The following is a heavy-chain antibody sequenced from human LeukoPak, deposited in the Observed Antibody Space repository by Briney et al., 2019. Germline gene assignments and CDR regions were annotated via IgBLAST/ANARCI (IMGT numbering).Heavy chain of an antibody. V-gene: IGHV3-30-3*01. CDR1: GFTFSSYA. CDR2: ISYDGSNK. Sequence: PGGSLRLSCAASGFTFSSYAMHWVRQAPGKGLEWVAVISYDGSNKYYADSVKGRFTISRDNSKNTLYLQMNSLRAEDTAVYYCARVSSSGWDYFDYWGQGTLVTVSS. D-gene: IGHD6-19*01. J-gene: IGHJ4*02. CDR3: ARVSSSGWDYFDY.